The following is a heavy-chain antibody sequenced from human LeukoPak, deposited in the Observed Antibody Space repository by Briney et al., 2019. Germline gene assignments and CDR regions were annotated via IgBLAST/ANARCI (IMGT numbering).Heavy chain of an antibody. V-gene: IGHV3-21*01. Sequence: GGSLRLSCAASGFTFSSYSMNWVRQAPGEGLGWVSSISSSSSYIYYADSVKGRFTISRDNAKNSLYLQMNSLRAEDTAVYYCARDLMTTVTTVDYWGQGTLVTVSS. D-gene: IGHD4-17*01. CDR2: ISSSSSYI. CDR3: ARDLMTTVTTVDY. J-gene: IGHJ4*02. CDR1: GFTFSSYS.